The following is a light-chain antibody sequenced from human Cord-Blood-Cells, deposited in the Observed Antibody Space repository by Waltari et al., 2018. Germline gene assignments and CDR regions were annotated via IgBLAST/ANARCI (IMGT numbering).Light chain of an antibody. J-gene: IGLJ3*02. V-gene: IGLV2-23*02. Sequence: QSALTLPASVSGSPGQSLTFSCTGSRSDVRSYNLVSWYQQHPGKAPKLMIDEVSKRPSGVSNRFSGSKSGNTASLTISGLQAEDEADYYCCSYAGSWVFGGGTKLTVL. CDR2: EVS. CDR3: CSYAGSWV. CDR1: RSDVRSYNL.